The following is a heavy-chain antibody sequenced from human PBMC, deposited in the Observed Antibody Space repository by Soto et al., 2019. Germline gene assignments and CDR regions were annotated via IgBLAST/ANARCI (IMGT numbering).Heavy chain of an antibody. CDR1: GGSINSGDYY. Sequence: QVQLQESGPGLVKPSQTLSLTCTVSGGSINSGDYYWSWIRQPPGKVLEWIGYIYYSGSTYYNPSVKSRVTISVDTSKNQFSLKLSSVTAADTAVYYCARDQAGIRAAMDVWGQGTTVTVSS. D-gene: IGHD3-10*01. CDR3: ARDQAGIRAAMDV. CDR2: IYYSGST. V-gene: IGHV4-30-4*01. J-gene: IGHJ6*02.